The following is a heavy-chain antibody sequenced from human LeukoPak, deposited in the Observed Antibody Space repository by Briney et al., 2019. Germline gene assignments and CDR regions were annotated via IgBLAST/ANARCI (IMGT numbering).Heavy chain of an antibody. CDR1: GYTFTSYY. J-gene: IGHJ4*02. D-gene: IGHD1-1*01. CDR2: INPSGGST. V-gene: IGHV1-46*01. Sequence: GASVKVSCKASGYTFTSYYMHWVRQAPGQGLEWMGIINPSGGSTSYAQKFQGRVTMTRDTSTSTVYMELSSLRSEDTAVYYCAKATGTFYYFDYWGQGTLVTVSS. CDR3: AKATGTFYYFDY.